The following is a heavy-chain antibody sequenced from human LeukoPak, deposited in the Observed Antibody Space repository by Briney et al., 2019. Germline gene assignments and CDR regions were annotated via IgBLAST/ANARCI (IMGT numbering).Heavy chain of an antibody. CDR3: ARDGGSSGWWADYYYYYMDV. Sequence: GGSLRLSCAASGFTFSSYEMNWVRQAPGKGLEWVSSISSSSSYIYYADSVKGRFTISRDNAKNSLYLQMNSLRAEDTAVYYCARDGGSSGWWADYYYYYMDVWGKGTTVTISS. J-gene: IGHJ6*03. D-gene: IGHD6-19*01. CDR2: ISSSSSYI. V-gene: IGHV3-21*01. CDR1: GFTFSSYE.